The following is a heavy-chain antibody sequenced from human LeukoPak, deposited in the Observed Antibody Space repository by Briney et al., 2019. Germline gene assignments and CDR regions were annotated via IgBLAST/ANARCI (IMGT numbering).Heavy chain of an antibody. J-gene: IGHJ3*01. CDR2: IWYDGSNK. V-gene: IGHV3-33*06. Sequence: GGSLRLSCAASGTIFSDFGMHWVRQAPGKGLEWMAIIWYDGSNKYYADSVKGRFTISRDNSQNTMYLQMNSLRAEDSAVYYCAKATCSGASCFSNSRDAFDVWGQGTMVTVSS. CDR3: AKATCSGASCFSNSRDAFDV. D-gene: IGHD2-15*01. CDR1: GTIFSDFG.